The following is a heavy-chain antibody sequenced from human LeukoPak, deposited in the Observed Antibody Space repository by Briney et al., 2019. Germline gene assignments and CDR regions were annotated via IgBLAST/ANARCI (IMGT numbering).Heavy chain of an antibody. V-gene: IGHV3-33*01. J-gene: IGHJ5*02. D-gene: IGHD2-15*01. CDR2: IWYDGSNK. CDR1: GFTFSSYG. CDR3: ARDGADCSGGSCYYPRPYNWFDP. Sequence: PGGSLRLSCAASGFTFSSYGMHWVRQAPGKGLEWVAVIWYDGSNKYYADSVKGRFTISRDNSKNTLYLQMNSLRAEDTAVYYCARDGADCSGGSCYYPRPYNWFDPWGQGTLVTVSS.